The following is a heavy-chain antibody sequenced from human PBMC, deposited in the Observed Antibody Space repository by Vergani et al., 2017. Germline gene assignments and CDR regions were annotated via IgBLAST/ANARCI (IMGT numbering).Heavy chain of an antibody. Sequence: QVQLVQSGAEVKKPGASVKVSCKASGYTFTGYYMHWVRQAPGQGLEWMGWINPNSGGTNYAQKFQGRVTMTRDTSISTAYMELSRLRSDDTAAYYCARDFFSAGFGLFHGGGGYWGQGTLVTVSS. V-gene: IGHV1-2*02. CDR2: INPNSGGT. CDR1: GYTFTGYY. D-gene: IGHD6-13*01. CDR3: ARDFFSAGFGLFHGGGGY. J-gene: IGHJ4*02.